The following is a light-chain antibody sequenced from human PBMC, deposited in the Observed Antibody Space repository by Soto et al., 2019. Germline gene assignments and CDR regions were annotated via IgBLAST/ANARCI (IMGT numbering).Light chain of an antibody. V-gene: IGKV1-17*01. CDR1: QAIRND. Sequence: DIQMTQSPSSLSAPVGDRVTITCRASQAIRNDLAWYQQKPGRAPKRLIYGSSSLQSGVPSRFSGRGSGTEFTLTISSLQPEDFATYYCLQHNVFPRTFGQGTKVDTK. CDR2: GSS. J-gene: IGKJ1*01. CDR3: LQHNVFPRT.